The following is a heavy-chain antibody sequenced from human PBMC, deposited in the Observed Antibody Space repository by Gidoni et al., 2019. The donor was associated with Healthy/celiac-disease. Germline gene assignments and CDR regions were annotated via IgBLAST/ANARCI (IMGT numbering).Heavy chain of an antibody. Sequence: QVQLQESGPGLVKPSETLSLTCTVAGYSISSGYYWGWIRQPPGKGLEWIGSIYHRGSTYYTPSLKSRVTISVDTSKNQFSLKLSSVTAADTAVYYCARARDYCSSTSCSEFDPWGQGTLVTVSS. D-gene: IGHD2-2*01. J-gene: IGHJ5*02. CDR3: ARARDYCSSTSCSEFDP. CDR2: IYHRGST. CDR1: GYSISSGYY. V-gene: IGHV4-38-2*02.